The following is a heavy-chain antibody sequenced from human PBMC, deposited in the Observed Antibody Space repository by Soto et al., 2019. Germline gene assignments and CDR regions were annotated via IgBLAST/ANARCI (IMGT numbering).Heavy chain of an antibody. CDR3: TRNGGWSFDY. J-gene: IGHJ4*02. Sequence: SQTLSLTCGISGDSVSSTSAAWNWIRQSPSRGLEWLGRTFYRSKWYAEYAVSVKGRIAINPDTSKNQFSLQLNSLTPEDAAVYYCTRNGGWSFDYWGQGTLGTVS. D-gene: IGHD6-19*01. CDR2: TFYRSKWYA. V-gene: IGHV6-1*01. CDR1: GDSVSSTSAA.